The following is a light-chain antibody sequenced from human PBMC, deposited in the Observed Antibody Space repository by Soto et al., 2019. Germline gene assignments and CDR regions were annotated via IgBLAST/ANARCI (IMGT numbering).Light chain of an antibody. Sequence: EIVLTQSPVTLSLSPGERATLSCRASQSVSSNLAWYQQKPGQAPRLLFYGASTRATGIPARFSGSGSGTEFTLTISSLQSEDFAVYYCQQYNNWPPVTFGQGTKVDIK. CDR2: GAS. J-gene: IGKJ1*01. CDR1: QSVSSN. V-gene: IGKV3-15*01. CDR3: QQYNNWPPVT.